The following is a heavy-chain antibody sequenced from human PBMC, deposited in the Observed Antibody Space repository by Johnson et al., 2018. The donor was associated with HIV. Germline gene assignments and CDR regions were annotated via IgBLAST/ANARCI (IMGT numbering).Heavy chain of an antibody. J-gene: IGHJ3*02. CDR1: GFTFSSYW. CDR2: IKQDGSEK. V-gene: IGHV3-7*02. D-gene: IGHD3-22*01. Sequence: VQLVESGGGLVQPGGSLRLSCAASGFTFSSYWMSWVRQAPGKGLEWVANIKQDGSEKYYVDSVKGRFTISRDNAKNSLYLQMNSLRAEDTAVYYCARGMSSGPWAGGDAFDIWGQGTMVTVSS. CDR3: ARGMSSGPWAGGDAFDI.